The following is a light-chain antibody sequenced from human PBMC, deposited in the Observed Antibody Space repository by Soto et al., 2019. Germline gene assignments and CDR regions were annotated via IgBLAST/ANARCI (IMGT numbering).Light chain of an antibody. CDR3: QQYNNWLFT. J-gene: IGKJ4*01. Sequence: EIVMTQSPATLSVSPGERVTLSCRASQSVSGNLAWYQQKPGQAPRLLIYGASTRSTGIPDRFSGSGSGTEFTLTITSLQSEDFEVYYCQQYNNWLFTFGGGTRVEIK. V-gene: IGKV3-15*01. CDR2: GAS. CDR1: QSVSGN.